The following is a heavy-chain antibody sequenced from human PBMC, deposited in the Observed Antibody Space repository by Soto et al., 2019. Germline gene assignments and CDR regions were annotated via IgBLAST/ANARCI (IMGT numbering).Heavy chain of an antibody. V-gene: IGHV4-34*01. Sequence: SHNCAVEEGSSGGYCGSWIRQPPGKGLEWIGEINHSGSTNYNPSLKSRVTISVDTSKNKFSLKLSSVSAADTAGYYCASGRRSGGSRGWFRLGVRGKGTTVTVSS. J-gene: IGHJ6*04. CDR3: ASGRRSGGSRGWFRLGV. CDR2: INHSGST. CDR1: EGSSGGYC. D-gene: IGHD2-15*01.